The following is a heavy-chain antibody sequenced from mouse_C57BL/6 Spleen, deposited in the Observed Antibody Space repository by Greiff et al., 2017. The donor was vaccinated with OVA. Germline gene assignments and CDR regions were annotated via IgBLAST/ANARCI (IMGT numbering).Heavy chain of an antibody. CDR1: GYTFTSYG. V-gene: IGHV1-81*01. CDR2: IYPRSGNT. J-gene: IGHJ3*01. Sequence: VKLVESGAELARPGASVKLSCKASGYTFTSYGISWVKQRTGQGLEWIGEIYPRSGNTYYNEKFKGKATLTADKSSSTAYMELRSLTSEDSAVYFGARYETAQGFAYWGQGTLVTVSA. D-gene: IGHD3-2*02. CDR3: ARYETAQGFAY.